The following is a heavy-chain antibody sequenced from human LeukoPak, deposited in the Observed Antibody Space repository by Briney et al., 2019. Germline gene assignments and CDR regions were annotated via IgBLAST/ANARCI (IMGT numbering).Heavy chain of an antibody. J-gene: IGHJ6*03. Sequence: PGGSLRLSCAASGFTFDDYGMSWVRQAPGKGLEWVSSLSWNGGDTRYADSVKDRFTISRDNAKKSLYLQMDSLRAEDTALYYCARRGYPYYYYMDVWGTGTTVTVSS. CDR1: GFTFDDYG. CDR3: ARRGYPYYYYMDV. D-gene: IGHD3-16*02. CDR2: LSWNGGDT. V-gene: IGHV3-20*04.